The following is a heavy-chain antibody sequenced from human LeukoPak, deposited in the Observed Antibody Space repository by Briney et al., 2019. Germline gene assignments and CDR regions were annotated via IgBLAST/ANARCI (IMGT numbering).Heavy chain of an antibody. CDR3: ARAIRSSYYDFWSGIGY. CDR2: ISYDGSNK. CDR1: GFTFSIYG. J-gene: IGHJ4*02. V-gene: IGHV3-30*03. Sequence: PGGSLRLSCAASGFTFSIYGMHWVRQAPGKGLEWVAVISYDGSNKYYADSVKGRFTISRDNSKNTLYLQMNSLRAEDTAVYYCARAIRSSYYDFWSGIGYWGQGTLVTVSS. D-gene: IGHD3-3*01.